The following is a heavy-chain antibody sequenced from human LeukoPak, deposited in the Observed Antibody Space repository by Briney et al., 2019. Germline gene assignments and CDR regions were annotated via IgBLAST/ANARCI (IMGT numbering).Heavy chain of an antibody. D-gene: IGHD3-9*01. CDR3: AKGSGFLGGYYFDY. CDR1: GFPFSTYA. V-gene: IGHV3-23*01. J-gene: IGHJ4*02. Sequence: GALGLFWVASGFPFSTYAMNWGRQAPGKGLEGGSGFSGSGDTTYFPDSVKGRFTISRDNSKKTLYLQINSLRAEDTAVYYCAKGSGFLGGYYFDYWGQGTLVTVSS. CDR2: FSGSGDTT.